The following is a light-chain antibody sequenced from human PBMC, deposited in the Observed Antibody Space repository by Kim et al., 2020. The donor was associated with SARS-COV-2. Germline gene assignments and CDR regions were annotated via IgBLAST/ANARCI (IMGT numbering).Light chain of an antibody. V-gene: IGLV1-44*01. Sequence: QSVLSQPSSASGTPGQRVTISCSGSSSNIGSKSVNWYQQVPGTAPKLLIYKNNQRPSGVPDRFSGSKSGTSASLAISGLQSEDEADYYCAAWDDSLNGVVFGGGTKVTVL. J-gene: IGLJ2*01. CDR1: SSNIGSKS. CDR3: AAWDDSLNGVV. CDR2: KNN.